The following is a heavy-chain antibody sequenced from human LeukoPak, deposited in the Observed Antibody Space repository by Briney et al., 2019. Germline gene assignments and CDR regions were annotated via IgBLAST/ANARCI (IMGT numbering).Heavy chain of an antibody. CDR3: ARVGDQYSSSPLNYFDY. J-gene: IGHJ4*02. Sequence: KPSETLSLTCAVYGVSFSGYYWSWIRQPPGKGLEWIGEINHSGSTNYNPSLKGRVTISVDTSKNQFSLKLSSVTAADTAVYYCARVGDQYSSSPLNYFDYWGQGTLVTVSS. CDR2: INHSGST. CDR1: GVSFSGYY. V-gene: IGHV4-34*01. D-gene: IGHD6-13*01.